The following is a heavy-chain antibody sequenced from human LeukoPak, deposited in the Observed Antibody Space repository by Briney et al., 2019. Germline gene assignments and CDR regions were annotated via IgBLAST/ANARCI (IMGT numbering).Heavy chain of an antibody. CDR1: GGSFSGYY. V-gene: IGHV4-34*01. CDR3: ARKYAFDI. CDR2: INHSGST. J-gene: IGHJ3*02. Sequence: SENLSLTCAVYGGSFSGYYWSWIRQPPGKGLEWIGEINHSGSTNYNPSLKSRVTISVDTSKNQFSLKLSSVTAADTAVYYCARKYAFDIWGQGTMVTVSS.